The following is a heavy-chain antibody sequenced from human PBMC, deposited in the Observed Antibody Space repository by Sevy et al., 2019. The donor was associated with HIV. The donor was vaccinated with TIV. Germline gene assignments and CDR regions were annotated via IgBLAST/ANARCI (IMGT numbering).Heavy chain of an antibody. Sequence: GGSLRLSCAASGFTFSSYWMSWVRQAPGKGLEWVANIKRDGSEKYYVDSVKGRFTISRDNAKNSLYLQMNSLRAEDTAVYYCARGTRCTNGVCYDYYYYGMDVWGQGTTVTVSS. CDR3: ARGTRCTNGVCYDYYYYGMDV. CDR2: IKRDGSEK. J-gene: IGHJ6*02. D-gene: IGHD2-8*01. V-gene: IGHV3-7*01. CDR1: GFTFSSYW.